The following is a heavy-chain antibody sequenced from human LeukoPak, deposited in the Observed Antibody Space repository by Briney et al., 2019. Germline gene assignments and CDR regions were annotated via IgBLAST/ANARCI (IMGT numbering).Heavy chain of an antibody. J-gene: IGHJ2*01. CDR1: GFTFSSYA. CDR2: ISYDGSNK. V-gene: IGHV3-30-3*01. Sequence: SGGSLRLSCAASGFTFSSYAMHWVRQAPGKGLEWVAVISYDGSNKYYADSVKGRFTISRDNSKNTLYLQMNSLRAEDTAVYYCARDEGYYSNYRSQPGYFDLWGRGTLVTVSS. CDR3: ARDEGYYSNYRSQPGYFDL. D-gene: IGHD4-11*01.